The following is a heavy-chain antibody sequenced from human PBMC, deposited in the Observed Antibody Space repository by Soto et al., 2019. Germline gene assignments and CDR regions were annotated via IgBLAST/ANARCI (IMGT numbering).Heavy chain of an antibody. CDR3: ARVTRVGATGGEWFDP. V-gene: IGHV1-18*01. CDR2: ISAYNGNT. Sequence: QVQLVQSGAEVKKPGASVKVSCKASGYTCTSYGISWVRQAPGQGIEWVGWISAYNGNTNNAQKLQGRVTMTTDTSTSTAYMELRSLRSDDTAVYYCARVTRVGATGGEWFDPWGQGTLVTVSS. D-gene: IGHD1-26*01. J-gene: IGHJ5*02. CDR1: GYTCTSYG.